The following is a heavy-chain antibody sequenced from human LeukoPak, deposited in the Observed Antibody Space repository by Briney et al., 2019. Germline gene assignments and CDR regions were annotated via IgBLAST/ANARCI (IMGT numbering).Heavy chain of an antibody. V-gene: IGHV3-30*18. Sequence: GGSLRPSCAASGFTFSSYGMHWVRQAPGKGLEWVAVISYDGSNKYYADSVKGRFTISRDNSKNTLYLQMNSLRVEDTAVYYCAKGDYYDSSGYYLDYWGQGTLVTVSS. D-gene: IGHD3-22*01. CDR3: AKGDYYDSSGYYLDY. J-gene: IGHJ4*02. CDR2: ISYDGSNK. CDR1: GFTFSSYG.